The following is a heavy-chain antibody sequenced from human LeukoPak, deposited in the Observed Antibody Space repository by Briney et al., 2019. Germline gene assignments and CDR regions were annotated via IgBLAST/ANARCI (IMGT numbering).Heavy chain of an antibody. Sequence: SETLSLTCTVSDGSISSNIHYWGWIRQPPGKGLEWIGSIYHSGSTYYNPSLRSRVTISRDTSKSQFSLKLSSVTAADTAVYYCARGRRISATGTWGQGTLVTVSS. CDR2: IYHSGST. J-gene: IGHJ4*02. V-gene: IGHV4-39*07. D-gene: IGHD6-13*01. CDR1: DGSISSNIHY. CDR3: ARGRRISATGT.